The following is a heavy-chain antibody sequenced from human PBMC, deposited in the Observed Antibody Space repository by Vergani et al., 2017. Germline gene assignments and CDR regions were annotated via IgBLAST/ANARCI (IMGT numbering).Heavy chain of an antibody. D-gene: IGHD6-13*01. CDR2: IYPGDSDT. CDR1: GYSFTSYW. V-gene: IGHV5-51*01. J-gene: IGHJ6*02. Sequence: EVQLVQSGAEVKKPGESLKISCKGSGYSFTSYWIGWVRQMPGKGLEWMGIIYPGDSDTRYSPSFQGQVTISADKSISTAYLQWSSLKASDTAMYYCARHRPYSSSWYAARRNYYYGMDVWGQGTTVTVSS. CDR3: ARHRPYSSSWYAARRNYYYGMDV.